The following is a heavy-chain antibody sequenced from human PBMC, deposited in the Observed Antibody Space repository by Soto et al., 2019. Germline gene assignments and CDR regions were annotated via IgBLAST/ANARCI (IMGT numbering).Heavy chain of an antibody. V-gene: IGHV3-23*01. CDR2: ASARNTNT. CDR3: ARDVTSHGPRGYSSAWYGGFDP. CDR1: GFTFSSHV. D-gene: IGHD6-19*01. J-gene: IGHJ5*02. Sequence: EVQLLESGGGLVQPGGSLRLSCAASGFTFSSHVMSWVRQAPGKGLEWVSAASARNTNTYYADSVRGRFTISRDNSKSTVYLQLASLRVEDTAVYHCARDVTSHGPRGYSSAWYGGFDPWGQGTLVVVSS.